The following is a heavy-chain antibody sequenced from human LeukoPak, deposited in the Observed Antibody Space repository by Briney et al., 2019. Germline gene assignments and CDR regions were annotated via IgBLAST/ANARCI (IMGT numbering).Heavy chain of an antibody. CDR1: GFTFSSYA. D-gene: IGHD3-9*01. V-gene: IGHV3-23*01. CDR3: AETLKLDISTGYFDY. J-gene: IGHJ4*02. Sequence: GGSLRLSCAASGFTFSSYAMSWVRQAPGKGLEWVSGINDSGGSTYYADSVKGRFTISRDNSKNTLYLQMNSLRAEDTAVYYCAETLKLDISTGYFDYWGQGTLVTVSS. CDR2: INDSGGST.